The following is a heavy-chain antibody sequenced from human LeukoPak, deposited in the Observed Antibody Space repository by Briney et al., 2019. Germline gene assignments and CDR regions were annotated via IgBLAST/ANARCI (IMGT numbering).Heavy chain of an antibody. CDR3: ARAAPNYYDSSGSLRNPYFDY. CDR1: GVSISTGGYY. CDR2: IYYSGST. V-gene: IGHV4-31*03. Sequence: SQTLSLTCTVSGVSISTGGYYWSWIRQHPGKGLEWIGNIYYSGSTYYSPSLKSRVTMSVDTSKNQFSLTLISVTAADTAVYFCARAAPNYYDSSGSLRNPYFDYWGQGTLVTVSS. D-gene: IGHD3-22*01. J-gene: IGHJ4*02.